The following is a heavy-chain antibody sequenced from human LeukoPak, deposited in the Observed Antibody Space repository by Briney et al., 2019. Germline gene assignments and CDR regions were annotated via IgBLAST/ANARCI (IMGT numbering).Heavy chain of an antibody. CDR2: ISSSGSTI. V-gene: IGHV3-48*03. CDR3: ARRGTYYDILTGYYFPSAFDY. D-gene: IGHD3-9*01. J-gene: IGHJ4*02. Sequence: GGSLRLSCAASGFTFSSYEMNWVRQAPGKGLEWVSYISSSGSTIYYADSVKGRFTISRDNSKNTLYLQMNSLRAEDTAVYYCARRGTYYDILTGYYFPSAFDYWGQGTLVTVSS. CDR1: GFTFSSYE.